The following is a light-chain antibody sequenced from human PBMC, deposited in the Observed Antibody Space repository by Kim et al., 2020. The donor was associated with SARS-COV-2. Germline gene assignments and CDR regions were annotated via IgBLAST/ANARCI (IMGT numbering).Light chain of an antibody. CDR1: SLRSDY. V-gene: IGLV3-19*01. CDR2: GKS. Sequence: ALGQTVRITYQGDSLRSDYASWYQQKPGQAPVLVIYGKSSRPSGIPDRFSGFTSGNTASLTITGAQAEDEADYYCNCRDSSGNSWVFGGGTQLTVL. CDR3: NCRDSSGNSWV. J-gene: IGLJ3*02.